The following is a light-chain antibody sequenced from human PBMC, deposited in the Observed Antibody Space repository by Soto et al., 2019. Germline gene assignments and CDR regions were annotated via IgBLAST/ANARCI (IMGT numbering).Light chain of an antibody. CDR3: NSYTTTNSWV. V-gene: IGLV2-14*01. CDR2: EVT. J-gene: IGLJ3*02. Sequence: QSALTQPASVSGSPGQSITLSCTGTSSDVGGYNYVSWYQQHPGKAPKLIIYEVTNRPSGVSNRFSGSKSGNTASLTISGLQAEDEADYYCNSYTTTNSWVFGGGTKLTVL. CDR1: SSDVGGYNY.